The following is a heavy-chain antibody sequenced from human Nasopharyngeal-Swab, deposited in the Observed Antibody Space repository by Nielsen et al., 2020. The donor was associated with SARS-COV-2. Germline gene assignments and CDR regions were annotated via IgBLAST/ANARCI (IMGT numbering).Heavy chain of an antibody. Sequence: WIHQPPGKGLEWVAVISYDGSNKYYADSVKGRFTISRDNSKNTLYLQMNSLRAEDTAVYYCARARPVWGAVVVPAAISAHWGQGTLVTVSS. D-gene: IGHD2-2*01. J-gene: IGHJ4*02. V-gene: IGHV3-30-3*01. CDR3: ARARPVWGAVVVPAAISAH. CDR2: ISYDGSNK.